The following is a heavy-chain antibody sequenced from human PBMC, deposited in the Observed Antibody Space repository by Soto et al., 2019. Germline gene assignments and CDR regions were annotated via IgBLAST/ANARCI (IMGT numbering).Heavy chain of an antibody. CDR1: GFTFDGYA. J-gene: IGHJ4*02. D-gene: IGHD2-8*01. CDR2: ISWNSGSI. Sequence: PGGSLRLSXAASGFTFDGYAMHWVRQAPGKGLEWVSGISWNSGSIGYADSVKGRFTIPRDNAKNSLYLQMNSLRVEDTALYYCAKDITPGFGLMVYETYFDYWGQGILVTVSS. V-gene: IGHV3-9*01. CDR3: AKDITPGFGLMVYETYFDY.